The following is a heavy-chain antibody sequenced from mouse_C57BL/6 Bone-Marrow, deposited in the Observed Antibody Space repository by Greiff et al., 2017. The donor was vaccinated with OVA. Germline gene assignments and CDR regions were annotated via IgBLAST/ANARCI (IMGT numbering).Heavy chain of an antibody. CDR3: AREEEIYYGNYVWYFDV. CDR1: GYAFTNYL. Sequence: VQLQQSGAELVRPGTSVKVSCKASGYAFTNYLIEWVKQRPGQGLEWIGVINPGSGGTNYNEKLKGKATLTAAKSSSTAYMQLSSLTSEDSAVYFCAREEEIYYGNYVWYFDVWGTGTTVTVSS. CDR2: INPGSGGT. V-gene: IGHV1-54*01. D-gene: IGHD2-1*01. J-gene: IGHJ1*03.